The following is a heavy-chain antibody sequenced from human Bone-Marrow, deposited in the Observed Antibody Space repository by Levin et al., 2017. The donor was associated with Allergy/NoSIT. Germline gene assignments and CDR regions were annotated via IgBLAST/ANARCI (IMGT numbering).Heavy chain of an antibody. D-gene: IGHD4-17*01. Sequence: GESLKISCAASGFTFSSYGMHWVRQAPGKGLEWVAVIWYDGSNKYYADSVKGRFTISRDNSKNTLYLQMNSLRAEDTAVYYCARPMTTVTTNYYYYGMDVWGQGTTVTVSS. V-gene: IGHV3-33*01. CDR2: IWYDGSNK. CDR3: ARPMTTVTTNYYYYGMDV. J-gene: IGHJ6*02. CDR1: GFTFSSYG.